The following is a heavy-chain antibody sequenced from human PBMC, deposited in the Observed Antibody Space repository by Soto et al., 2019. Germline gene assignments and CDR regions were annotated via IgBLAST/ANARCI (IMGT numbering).Heavy chain of an antibody. CDR2: IGTAGDT. CDR3: ARAVRDDYGGNSGAIYGMDV. D-gene: IGHD4-17*01. CDR1: GFTFSSYD. Sequence: GGSLRLSCAASGFTFSSYDMHWVRQATGKGLEWVSAIGTAGDTYYPGSVKGRFTISRENAKNSLYLQMNSLRAEDTAVYYCARAVRDDYGGNSGAIYGMDVWGQGTTVTVSS. J-gene: IGHJ6*02. V-gene: IGHV3-13*01.